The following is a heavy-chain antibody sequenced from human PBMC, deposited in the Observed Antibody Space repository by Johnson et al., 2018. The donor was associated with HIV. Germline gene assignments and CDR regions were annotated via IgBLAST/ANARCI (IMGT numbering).Heavy chain of an antibody. J-gene: IGHJ3*02. Sequence: QVQLVESGGGLVKPGGSLRLSCAASGFTFSDYYMSWIRQAPGKGLEWVSYISSSGSTIYYADSVKGRFTISRDNAKNSLYLQMKSLRPEDRAVYYCAKESKWESRTPHAFDMWGQGTMVTVSS. CDR2: ISSSGSTI. CDR3: AKESKWESRTPHAFDM. D-gene: IGHD1-26*01. V-gene: IGHV3-11*04. CDR1: GFTFSDYY.